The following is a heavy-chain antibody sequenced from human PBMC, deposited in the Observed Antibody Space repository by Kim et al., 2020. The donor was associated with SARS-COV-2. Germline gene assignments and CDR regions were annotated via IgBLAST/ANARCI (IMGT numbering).Heavy chain of an antibody. V-gene: IGHV3-48*04. Sequence: IYYADSVKGRFTISRDNAKNSLYLQMNSLRAEDTAVYYCARVGDYGRAFDIWGQGTMVTISS. J-gene: IGHJ3*02. CDR3: ARVGDYGRAFDI. D-gene: IGHD4-17*01. CDR2: I.